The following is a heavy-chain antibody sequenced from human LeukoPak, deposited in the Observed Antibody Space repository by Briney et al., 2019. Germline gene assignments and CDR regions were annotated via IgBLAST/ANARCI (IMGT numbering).Heavy chain of an antibody. J-gene: IGHJ4*02. V-gene: IGHV3-30*02. D-gene: IGHD3-10*01. CDR2: IRYDGSNK. CDR3: AKIRGAIDY. Sequence: GGSLRLSCAASGFTFSSYGMHWVHQAPGKGLEWVAFIRYDGSNKYYADSAKGRFTISRDNSKNTLYLQMNSLRAEDTAVYYCAKIRGAIDYWGQGTLVTVSS. CDR1: GFTFSSYG.